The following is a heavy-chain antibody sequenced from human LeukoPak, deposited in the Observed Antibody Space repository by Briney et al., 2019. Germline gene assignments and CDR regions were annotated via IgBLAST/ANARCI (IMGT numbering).Heavy chain of an antibody. CDR3: ANLKGPFDY. CDR1: GFSFSSYA. V-gene: IGHV3-23*01. J-gene: IGHJ4*02. Sequence: GGSLRLSCAASGFSFSSYAMHWVRQAPGKGLEWVSTTSAGGSSTYYADSVKGRFTISRDNAKNSLYLQMNSLRAEDTAVYYCANLKGPFDYWGQGTLVTVSS. CDR2: TSAGGSST.